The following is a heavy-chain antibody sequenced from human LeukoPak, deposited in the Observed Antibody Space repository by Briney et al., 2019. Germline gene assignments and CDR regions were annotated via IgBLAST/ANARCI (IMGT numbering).Heavy chain of an antibody. CDR2: IYYSGST. Sequence: SETLSLTCTVSGGSISSSSYYWGWIRQPPGKGLEWIGSIYYSGSTYYNPSLKSRVTISVDTSKNQFSLKLSSVTAADTAVYYCATHPAPYGDYVSGAFDIWGQGTMVTVSS. J-gene: IGHJ3*02. D-gene: IGHD4-17*01. V-gene: IGHV4-39*01. CDR3: ATHPAPYGDYVSGAFDI. CDR1: GGSISSSSYY.